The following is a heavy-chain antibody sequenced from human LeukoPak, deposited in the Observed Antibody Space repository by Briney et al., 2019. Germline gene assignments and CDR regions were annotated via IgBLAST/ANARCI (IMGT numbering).Heavy chain of an antibody. CDR3: ARFKRAGGWSYFDY. J-gene: IGHJ4*02. CDR1: GGSIYSSSYY. D-gene: IGHD6-19*01. V-gene: IGHV4-39*07. CDR2: MYYTGNS. Sequence: PSETLSLTCTVSGGSIYSSSYYWGWIRQTPGKGLEWIGSMYYTGNSFYNPSLKSRVTISVDTSKNQFSLKLSSVTAADTAVYYCARFKRAGGWSYFDYWGQGTLVIVAS.